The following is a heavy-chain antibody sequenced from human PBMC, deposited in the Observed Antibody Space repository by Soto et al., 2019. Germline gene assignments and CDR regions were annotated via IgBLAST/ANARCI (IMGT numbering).Heavy chain of an antibody. D-gene: IGHD6-19*01. Sequence: ASVKVSCKASGYTFTSYGISWVRQAPGQGLEWMGWISAYNGNTNYAQKLQGRVTMTTDTSTSTAYMELRSLRSDDTAVYYCARDLLYSSGWYLGLNYWGQGTLVTVSS. CDR3: ARDLLYSSGWYLGLNY. V-gene: IGHV1-18*01. CDR2: ISAYNGNT. CDR1: GYTFTSYG. J-gene: IGHJ4*02.